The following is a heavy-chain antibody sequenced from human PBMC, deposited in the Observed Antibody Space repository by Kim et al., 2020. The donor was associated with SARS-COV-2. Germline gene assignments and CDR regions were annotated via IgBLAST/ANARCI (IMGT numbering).Heavy chain of an antibody. V-gene: IGHV4-59*13. CDR1: GGSISSYY. D-gene: IGHD3-22*01. Sequence: SETLSLTCTVSGGSISSYYWSWIRQPPGKGLEWIGYIYYSGSTNYNPSLKSRVTISVDTSKNQFSLKLSSVTAADTAVYYCARERERRYYYDSSGYYHPDAFDIWGQGTMVTVSS. J-gene: IGHJ3*02. CDR2: IYYSGST. CDR3: ARERERRYYYDSSGYYHPDAFDI.